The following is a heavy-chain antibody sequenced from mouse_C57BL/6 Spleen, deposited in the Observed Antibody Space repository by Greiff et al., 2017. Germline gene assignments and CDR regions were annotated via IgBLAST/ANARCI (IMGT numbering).Heavy chain of an antibody. CDR1: GYTFTDYN. J-gene: IGHJ4*01. V-gene: IGHV1-22*01. Sequence: VQLKESGPELVKPGASVKMSCKASGYTFTDYNMHWVKQSHGKSLEWIGYINPNNGGTSYNQKFTGKATLTVNKYSSTAYMELRSLTSEDAAVYYCARPHYYGSSLYYAMDYWGQGTSVTVSS. D-gene: IGHD1-1*01. CDR3: ARPHYYGSSLYYAMDY. CDR2: INPNNGGT.